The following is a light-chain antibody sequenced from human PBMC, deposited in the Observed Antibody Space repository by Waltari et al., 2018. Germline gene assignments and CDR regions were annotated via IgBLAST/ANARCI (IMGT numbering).Light chain of an antibody. J-gene: IGKJ2*01. CDR1: QTISSW. CDR2: KAS. CDR3: QQYNRYST. Sequence: DIQMTQSHSTLSASVEDRVTITSRASQTISSWLAWYQQKPGKAPKLLIYKASTLESGVPSRFSGSGSGTEFTLTISSLQPDDFATYYCQQYNRYSTFGQGTKLEIK. V-gene: IGKV1-5*03.